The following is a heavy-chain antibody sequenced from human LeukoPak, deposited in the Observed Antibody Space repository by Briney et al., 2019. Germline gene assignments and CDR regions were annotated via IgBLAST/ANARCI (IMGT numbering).Heavy chain of an antibody. J-gene: IGHJ4*02. V-gene: IGHV4-59*08. CDR2: IYYSGNA. Sequence: PSETLSLTCTVSGGSLSSYYWSWIRQPPGKGLEWIGYIYYSGNADSNPSLKSRVTMSVDTSRNQFSLKLTSVTAADTAVYYCARHEPLRRGAWDYWGQGILVTVSS. CDR1: GGSLSSYY. CDR3: ARHEPLRRGAWDY. D-gene: IGHD3-10*01.